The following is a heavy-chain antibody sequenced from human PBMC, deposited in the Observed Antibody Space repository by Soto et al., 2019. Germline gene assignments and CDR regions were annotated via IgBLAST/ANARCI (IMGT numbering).Heavy chain of an antibody. Sequence: ASVKVCCKASGYTFTGNYMQWARHAHGQGLEWMGWINPNSGGTNYAQKFQGWVTMTRDTSISTAYMELSRLRSDDTAVYYCARDFPRAGRDDYYYYYGMDVWGQGTTVTVSS. CDR2: INPNSGGT. D-gene: IGHD1-1*01. V-gene: IGHV1-2*04. CDR1: GYTFTGNY. J-gene: IGHJ6*02. CDR3: ARDFPRAGRDDYYYYYGMDV.